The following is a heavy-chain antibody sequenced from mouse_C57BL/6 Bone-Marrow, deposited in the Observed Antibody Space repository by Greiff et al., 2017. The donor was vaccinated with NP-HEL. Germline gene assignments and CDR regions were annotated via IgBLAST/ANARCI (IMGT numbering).Heavy chain of an antibody. CDR3: ARENYYGSSSFFDY. D-gene: IGHD1-1*01. CDR1: GFTFSSYA. J-gene: IGHJ2*01. CDR2: ISDGGSYT. V-gene: IGHV5-4*01. Sequence: DVQLVESGGGLVKPGGSLKLSCAASGFTFSSYAMSWVRQTPEKRLEWVATISDGGSYTYYPDNVKGRFTISRDNAKNNLYLQMSHLKSEDTAMYYCARENYYGSSSFFDYWGQGTTLTVSS.